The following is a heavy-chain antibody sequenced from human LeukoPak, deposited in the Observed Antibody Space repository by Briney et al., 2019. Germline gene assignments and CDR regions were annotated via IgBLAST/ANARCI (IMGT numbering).Heavy chain of an antibody. Sequence: GRSLRLSCAAAGFTFSIYGMHCVRQPPGNKLEWVTVISYDVSNKYYEDFVKGRFTISRDTSKNTVYLQMNSLRAEDKGVYYCARASKVATEFDYWGQGTLVTVSS. CDR1: GFTFSIYG. V-gene: IGHV3-30*03. J-gene: IGHJ4*02. CDR2: ISYDVSNK. CDR3: ARASKVATEFDY. D-gene: IGHD5-12*01.